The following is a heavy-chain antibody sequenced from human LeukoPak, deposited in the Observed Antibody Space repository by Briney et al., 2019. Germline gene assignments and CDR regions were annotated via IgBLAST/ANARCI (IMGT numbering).Heavy chain of an antibody. J-gene: IGHJ3*01. CDR1: GFTFSSYS. Sequence: GGSLRLSCAASGFTFSSYSMSWVRQAPGKGLEWVSLISGSGDTTNYADSVKGRFTISRDNSKNTLYLQMNSLGADDTAVYYFAKAFQRGWERDAFAFWGQGTLVTVSS. D-gene: IGHD1-26*01. V-gene: IGHV3-23*01. CDR2: ISGSGDTT. CDR3: AKAFQRGWERDAFAF.